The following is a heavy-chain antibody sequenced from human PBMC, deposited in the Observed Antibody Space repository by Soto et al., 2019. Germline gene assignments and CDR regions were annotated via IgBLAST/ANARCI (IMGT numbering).Heavy chain of an antibody. Sequence: QVQLQESGPGLVKPSGTLSLTCAVSGGSISSSNWWSWVRQPPGKGLEWIGEIYHSGSTNYNPSPRSRVTISVDKSKNQFSLKLSSVTAADTAVYYCARRRIAAAGVYNWFDPWGQGTLVTVSS. D-gene: IGHD6-13*01. CDR1: GGSISSSNW. V-gene: IGHV4-4*02. CDR2: IYHSGST. J-gene: IGHJ5*02. CDR3: ARRRIAAAGVYNWFDP.